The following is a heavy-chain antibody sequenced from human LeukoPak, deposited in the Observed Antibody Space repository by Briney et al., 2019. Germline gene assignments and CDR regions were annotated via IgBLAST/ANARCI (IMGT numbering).Heavy chain of an antibody. J-gene: IGHJ4*02. CDR2: IYTSGST. CDR3: ARVGLPFGFFDY. V-gene: IGHV4-61*02. D-gene: IGHD2-21*02. Sequence: SETLSLTCTVSGGSISSGSYYWSWIRQPAGKGLEWIGRIYTSGSTNYNPSLKSRVTISVDTSKNQFSLKLSSVTAADTAVYYCARVGLPFGFFDYWGQGTLVTVSS. CDR1: GGSISSGSYY.